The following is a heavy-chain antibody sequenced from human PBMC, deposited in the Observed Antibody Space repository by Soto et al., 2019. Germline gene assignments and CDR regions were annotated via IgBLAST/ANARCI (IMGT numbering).Heavy chain of an antibody. CDR2: INSDGSRT. Sequence: EVQLVESGGGLVQPGGSLRLSCSASGFTFSRYWTHWVRQVPGRGLVWVSHINSDGSRTTYADSVKGRFTISRDNAKNRLYLQMNRLGAEETAVYYCARDHSSCITVRCFSYYDGMDVWGQGTTVTASS. J-gene: IGHJ6*02. V-gene: IGHV3-74*01. D-gene: IGHD3-10*01. CDR1: GFTFSRYW. CDR3: ARDHSSCITVRCFSYYDGMDV.